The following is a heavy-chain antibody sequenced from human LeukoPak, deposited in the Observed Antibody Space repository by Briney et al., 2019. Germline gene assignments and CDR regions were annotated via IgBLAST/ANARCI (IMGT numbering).Heavy chain of an antibody. Sequence: GGSLRLSCTASGFTFGDYAMSWFRQAPGKGLEWVGFIRSKAYGGTTEYAASVKGRFTISRDDPKSIAYPQMNSLKTEDTAVYYCTSNWNDLGYWGQGTLVTVSS. D-gene: IGHD1-20*01. CDR1: GFTFGDYA. CDR2: IRSKAYGGTT. CDR3: TSNWNDLGY. V-gene: IGHV3-49*03. J-gene: IGHJ4*02.